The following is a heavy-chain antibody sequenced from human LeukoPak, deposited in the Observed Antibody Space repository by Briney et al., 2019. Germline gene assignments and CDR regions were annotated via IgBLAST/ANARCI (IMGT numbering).Heavy chain of an antibody. CDR1: GFTFSSYA. CDR3: ASGGIRESWFDP. Sequence: GGSLRLSCAASGFTFSSYAMHWVRQAPGKGLEWVAVISYDGSNKYYADSVKGRFTISRDNSKNTLYLQMNSLRAEDTAVYYCASGGIRESWFDPWGQGTLVTVSS. CDR2: ISYDGSNK. J-gene: IGHJ5*02. V-gene: IGHV3-30-3*01. D-gene: IGHD1-14*01.